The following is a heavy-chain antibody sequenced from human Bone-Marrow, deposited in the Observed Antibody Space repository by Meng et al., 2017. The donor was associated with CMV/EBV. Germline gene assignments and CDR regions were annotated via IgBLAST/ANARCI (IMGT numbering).Heavy chain of an antibody. J-gene: IGHJ4*02. CDR1: GLTFSSSW. D-gene: IGHD1-26*01. V-gene: IGHV3-74*01. CDR3: ARGASGPFDY. CDR2: INIDGRTI. Sequence: LSCAAAGLTFSSSWMHGVRQAPGKGLVWVSRINIDGRTINYADSVRGRFTISRDNAKNTLYLQMNTLRAEDTAVYYCARGASGPFDYWGQGSLVTVSS.